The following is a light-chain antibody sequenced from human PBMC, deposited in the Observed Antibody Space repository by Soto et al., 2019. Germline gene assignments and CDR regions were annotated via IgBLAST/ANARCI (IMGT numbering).Light chain of an antibody. CDR2: TAS. CDR3: LQDYNYPRA. CDR1: QDIGND. Sequence: IQMTQSPSSMSASVGDRVTITCRASQDIGNDLGWYQQKPGKAPRLLISTASTLESGVPARFSGSGSGTHFILTISSLQPEDFATYFCLQDYNYPRAFGQGTQVEI. J-gene: IGKJ1*01. V-gene: IGKV1-6*01.